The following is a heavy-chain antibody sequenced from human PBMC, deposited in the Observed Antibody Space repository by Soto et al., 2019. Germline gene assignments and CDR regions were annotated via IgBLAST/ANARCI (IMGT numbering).Heavy chain of an antibody. Sequence: ASVKVSCKASGYTFTSYDINWVRQATGQGLEWMGWMNPNSGNTGYAQKFQGRVTMTRNTSISTAYMELSSLRSEDTAVYYCARAGVAAAGKEANYYYYYYMDVWGKGTTVTVSS. J-gene: IGHJ6*03. CDR1: GYTFTSYD. CDR3: ARAGVAAAGKEANYYYYYYMDV. CDR2: MNPNSGNT. V-gene: IGHV1-8*01. D-gene: IGHD6-13*01.